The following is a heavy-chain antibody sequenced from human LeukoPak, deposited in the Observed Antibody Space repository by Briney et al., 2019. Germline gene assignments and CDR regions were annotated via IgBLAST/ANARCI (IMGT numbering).Heavy chain of an antibody. Sequence: PGGSLRLSCAASGFTFSSYSMNWVRQAPGEGLEWVSYISSSSSTIYYADSVKGRFTISRDNAKNSLYLQMSSLRAEDTAVYYCARDFSSGWYPNFDYWGQGTLVTVSS. CDR3: ARDFSSGWYPNFDY. D-gene: IGHD6-19*01. CDR2: ISSSSSTI. J-gene: IGHJ4*02. CDR1: GFTFSSYS. V-gene: IGHV3-48*01.